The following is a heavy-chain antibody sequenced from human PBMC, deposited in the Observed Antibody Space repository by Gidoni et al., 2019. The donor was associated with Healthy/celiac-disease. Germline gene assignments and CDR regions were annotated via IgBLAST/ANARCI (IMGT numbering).Heavy chain of an antibody. V-gene: IGHV3-30*02. J-gene: IGHJ5*02. CDR2: IRYDGSNK. Sequence: QVQLVAPGGGVVQHGGSLRLSDAASGFTFSSYGMHWVRQAPSKGLEWVACIRYDGSNKYYADSVNGRFTISRDNSKSTLYLQMHSLRAEDTAVYYCAKSEFRELEFDPWGQGTLVTVSS. D-gene: IGHD3-10*01. CDR1: GFTFSSYG. CDR3: AKSEFRELEFDP.